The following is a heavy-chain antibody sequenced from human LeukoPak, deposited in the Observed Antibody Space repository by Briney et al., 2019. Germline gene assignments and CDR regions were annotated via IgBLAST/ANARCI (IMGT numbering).Heavy chain of an antibody. Sequence: PGGSLRLSCAASGFTFSSYGMHWVRQAPGKGLEWVAVISYDGSNKYYADSVKGRFTISRDNSKNTLYLQMNSLRAEDTAVYYCAKDRGTHQQLCLDYWGQGTLVTVSS. CDR3: AKDRGTHQQLCLDY. D-gene: IGHD5-18*01. J-gene: IGHJ4*02. CDR1: GFTFSSYG. V-gene: IGHV3-30*18. CDR2: ISYDGSNK.